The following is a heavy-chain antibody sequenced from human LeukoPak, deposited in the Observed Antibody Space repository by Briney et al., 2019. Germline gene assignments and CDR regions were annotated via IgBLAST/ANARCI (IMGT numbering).Heavy chain of an antibody. CDR1: GFTFDHYG. Sequence: GGSLRLSCAASGFTFDHYGMSWLRQAPGKGLEWVSGINWNGGSTGYADSVKGRFTISRDNAKNSLYLQMNSLRVEDTALYYCAKNNWNDVADAFDIWSQGTMLTVSS. D-gene: IGHD1-1*01. V-gene: IGHV3-20*04. CDR3: AKNNWNDVADAFDI. CDR2: INWNGGST. J-gene: IGHJ3*02.